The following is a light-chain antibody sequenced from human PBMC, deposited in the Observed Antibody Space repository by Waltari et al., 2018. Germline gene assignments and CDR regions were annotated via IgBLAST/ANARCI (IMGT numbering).Light chain of an antibody. CDR1: QTILSSSNNKNA. Sequence: DIVMTQSPDSLAVSLGERATINCKASQTILSSSNNKNALAWCQQKPGHPPKLLIYWASTRTSGVPDRFSGRGSETDFTLTISRLQADDVAVYYCQQYYSPPLTFGGGTKVEIK. CDR3: QQYYSPPLT. J-gene: IGKJ4*01. V-gene: IGKV4-1*01. CDR2: WAS.